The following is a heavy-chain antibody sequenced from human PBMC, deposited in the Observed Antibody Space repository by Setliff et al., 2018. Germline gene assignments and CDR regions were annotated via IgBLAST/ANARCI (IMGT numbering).Heavy chain of an antibody. V-gene: IGHV4-4*02. Sequence: PSETLSLTCAVSGGSISSSNWWSWVRQPPGKGLEWIGELYYSGSTNYNPSLKSRVTISVDTSKNQFSLKLRSLTAADTALYYCARGGGYGSGGSFHNAPFDYWGQGMLVTVSS. CDR1: GGSISSSNW. J-gene: IGHJ4*02. CDR3: ARGGGYGSGGSFHNAPFDY. CDR2: LYYSGST. D-gene: IGHD3-10*01.